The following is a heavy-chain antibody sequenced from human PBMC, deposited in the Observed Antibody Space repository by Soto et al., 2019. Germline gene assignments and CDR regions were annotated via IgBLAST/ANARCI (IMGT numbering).Heavy chain of an antibody. D-gene: IGHD5-18*01. CDR3: ARSGGYSYGYSYYYYGMDV. J-gene: IGHJ6*02. CDR1: GGSISSYY. CDR2: IYHSGST. Sequence: SETLSLTCTVSGGSISSYYWSWIRQPPGKGLEWIGEIYHSGSTNYNPSLKSRVTISVDKSKNQFSLKLSSVTAADTAVYYCARSGGYSYGYSYYYYGMDVWGQGTTVTVSS. V-gene: IGHV4-59*12.